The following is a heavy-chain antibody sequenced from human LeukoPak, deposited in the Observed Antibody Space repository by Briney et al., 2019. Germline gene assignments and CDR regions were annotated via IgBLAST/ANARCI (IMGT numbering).Heavy chain of an antibody. D-gene: IGHD2-15*01. CDR2: ISGSGGST. V-gene: IGHV3-23*01. CDR3: AKDKVVVAATKGWFDP. Sequence: GGSLRLSCAASGFTFSSYAMSWVRQAPGKGLEWVSAISGSGGSTYYADSVKGRFTISRDNSKNTLYLQMNSLRAEDTAVYYCAKDKVVVAATKGWFDPWGQGTLVTVSS. J-gene: IGHJ5*02. CDR1: GFTFSSYA.